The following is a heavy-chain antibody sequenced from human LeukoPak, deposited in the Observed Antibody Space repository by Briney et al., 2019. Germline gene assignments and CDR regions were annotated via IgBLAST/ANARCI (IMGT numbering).Heavy chain of an antibody. Sequence: PSETLSLTRTVSGGSISSYYWSWIRQPPGKGLEWIGYIYYSGSTNYNPSLKSRVTISVDTSKNQFSLKLSSVTAADTAVYYCARGGYYYDSSGWFDYWGQGTLVTVSS. CDR3: ARGGYYYDSSGWFDY. CDR1: GGSISSYY. CDR2: IYYSGST. J-gene: IGHJ4*02. V-gene: IGHV4-59*01. D-gene: IGHD3-22*01.